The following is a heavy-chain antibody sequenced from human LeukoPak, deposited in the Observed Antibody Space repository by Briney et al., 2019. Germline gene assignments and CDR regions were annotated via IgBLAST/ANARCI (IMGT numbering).Heavy chain of an antibody. J-gene: IGHJ4*02. D-gene: IGHD4-11*01. CDR3: ARGGGRLYGNYRASLPFKSAFDY. V-gene: IGHV4-34*01. Sequence: SETLSLTCAVYGGSFSGYYWSWIRQPPGKGLEWIGEINHSGSTNYNPSLKSRVTISVDTSKNQFSLKLSSVTAADTAVYYCARGGGRLYGNYRASLPFKSAFDYWGQGTLVTVSS. CDR2: INHSGST. CDR1: GGSFSGYY.